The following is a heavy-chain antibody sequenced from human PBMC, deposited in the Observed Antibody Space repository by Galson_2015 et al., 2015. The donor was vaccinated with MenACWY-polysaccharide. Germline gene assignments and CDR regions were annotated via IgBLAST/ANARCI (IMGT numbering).Heavy chain of an antibody. CDR3: TKAGAKYCSGSSCHFNWFDP. Sequence: CAASGFSFSTYWMHWVRHAPGKGLVWVSRINADGSATGYADSVRGRFTISRDNAKNTLYLEMNSLRAEDTAVYYCTKAGAKYCSGSSCHFNWFDPWGQGTLVTVSS. D-gene: IGHD2-15*01. V-gene: IGHV3-74*01. J-gene: IGHJ5*02. CDR2: INADGSAT. CDR1: GFSFSTYW.